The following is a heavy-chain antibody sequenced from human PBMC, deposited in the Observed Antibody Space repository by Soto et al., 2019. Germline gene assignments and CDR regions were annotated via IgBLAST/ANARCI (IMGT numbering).Heavy chain of an antibody. CDR3: AREGRVRPYYYYYMDV. V-gene: IGHV1-2*04. J-gene: IGHJ6*03. CDR2: INPNSGGT. CDR1: GYTFTGYD. D-gene: IGHD6-13*01. Sequence: QVQLVQSGAEVKKPGASVKVSCKASGYTFTGYDMHWVRQAPGQGLEWMGWINPNSGGTNYAQKFQGWVTMTRDTSISTASMELRRLRSDDTAVYYCAREGRVRPYYYYYMDVWGKGTTVTVSS.